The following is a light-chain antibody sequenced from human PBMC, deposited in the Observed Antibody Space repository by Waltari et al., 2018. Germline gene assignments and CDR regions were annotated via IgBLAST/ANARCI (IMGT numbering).Light chain of an antibody. Sequence: DIQMTQSPSSLSASVGDRVTITCRASQNISSFLNWYQQKPGKAPRLLIYAASDLQSGVPSRFSGSGSWTDFTLTITSLQPEDFASYYCQQTYRASYAFGQGAKLEIK. CDR2: AAS. V-gene: IGKV1-39*01. CDR1: QNISSF. CDR3: QQTYRASYA. J-gene: IGKJ2*01.